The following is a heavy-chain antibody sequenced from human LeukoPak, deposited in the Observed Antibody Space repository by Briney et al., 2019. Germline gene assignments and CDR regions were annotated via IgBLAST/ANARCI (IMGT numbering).Heavy chain of an antibody. Sequence: PGGSLRLSCAASGFTFSSYGMHWVRQAPGKGLEWVAVISYDGSNKYYADSVKGRFTISRDNSKNTLYLQMNSLRAEDTAVYYCAKSGQWELRAQHWGQGTLVTVSS. V-gene: IGHV3-30*18. CDR3: AKSGQWELRAQH. J-gene: IGHJ1*01. CDR2: ISYDGSNK. D-gene: IGHD1-26*01. CDR1: GFTFSSYG.